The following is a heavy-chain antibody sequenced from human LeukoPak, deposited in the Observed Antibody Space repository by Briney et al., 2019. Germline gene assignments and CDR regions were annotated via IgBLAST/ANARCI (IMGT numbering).Heavy chain of an antibody. CDR1: GGSISSGSYY. Sequence: PSETLSLTCTVSGGSISSGSYYWSWIRQPAGKGLEWIGRIYTSGSTNYNPSLKSRVTISVDTSKNQFSLKLSSVTAADTAVYYCARLIYDSSGYYYVGGFDYWGQGTLVTVSS. CDR2: IYTSGST. V-gene: IGHV4-61*02. CDR3: ARLIYDSSGYYYVGGFDY. J-gene: IGHJ4*02. D-gene: IGHD3-22*01.